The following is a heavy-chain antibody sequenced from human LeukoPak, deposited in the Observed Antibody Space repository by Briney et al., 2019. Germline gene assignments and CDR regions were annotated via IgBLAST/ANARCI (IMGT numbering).Heavy chain of an antibody. V-gene: IGHV3-30*18. CDR3: AKSDGYSPYYYYGMDV. D-gene: IGHD2-2*03. Sequence: GGSLRLSCAASEFTFSSYGMHWVRQAPGKGLEWVAVISYDGSNKYYADSVKGRFTISRDNSKNTLYLQMNSLRAEDTAVYYCAKSDGYSPYYYYGMDVWGQGTTVTVSS. J-gene: IGHJ6*02. CDR2: ISYDGSNK. CDR1: EFTFSSYG.